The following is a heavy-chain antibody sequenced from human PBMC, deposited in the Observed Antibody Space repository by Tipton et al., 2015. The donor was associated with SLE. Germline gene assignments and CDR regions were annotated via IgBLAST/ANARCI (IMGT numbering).Heavy chain of an antibody. CDR2: INHSGSA. Sequence: TLSLTCAVYGGSFSGYHWSWIRQPPGKGLEWIGEINHSGSATYNPSLKSRVTISLDTSKNQFSLKLSSVTAADTAVYYCARRCQYQLLRWGQGTLVTVSS. CDR3: ARRCQYQLLR. CDR1: GGSFSGYH. V-gene: IGHV4-34*01. D-gene: IGHD2-2*01. J-gene: IGHJ4*02.